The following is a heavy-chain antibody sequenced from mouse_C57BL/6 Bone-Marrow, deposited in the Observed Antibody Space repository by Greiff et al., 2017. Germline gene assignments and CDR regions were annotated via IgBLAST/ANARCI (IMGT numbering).Heavy chain of an antibody. D-gene: IGHD2-5*01. CDR2: IDPEDGET. CDR3: ALTYYSNYGFAY. V-gene: IGHV14-2*01. Sequence: EVKLVESGAELVKPGASVKLSCTASGFNIKDYYMHWVKQRTEQGLEWIGRIDPEDGETKYAPKFQGKATITADTSSNTAYLQLSSLTSEDTAVYYCALTYYSNYGFAYWGQGTLVTVSA. J-gene: IGHJ3*01. CDR1: GFNIKDYY.